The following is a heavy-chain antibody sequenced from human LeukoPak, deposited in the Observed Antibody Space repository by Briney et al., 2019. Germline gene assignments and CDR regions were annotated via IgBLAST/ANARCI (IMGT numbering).Heavy chain of an antibody. CDR1: GGSFSGYY. CDR3: ARGRQDVTMIVVVMTAVSYYLDV. Sequence: PSETLSLTSAVHGGSFSGYYWTWIRQTPEKGLEWIGEMNPSGSTSYNPSLKSRATISVDTSKNQFSLKLSSVTAADTAVYYCARGRQDVTMIVVVMTAVSYYLDVWGKGTTVTVS. D-gene: IGHD3-22*01. J-gene: IGHJ6*03. CDR2: MNPSGST. V-gene: IGHV4-34*01.